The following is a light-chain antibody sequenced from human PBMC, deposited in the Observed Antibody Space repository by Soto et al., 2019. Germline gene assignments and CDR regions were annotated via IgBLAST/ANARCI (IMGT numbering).Light chain of an antibody. J-gene: IGKJ1*01. Sequence: PGEGVTLSCRASQSVSSSYLTWYQQKPGQAPRLLIYGASTRATGIPARFSGSGSGTDFTLTISSLQPEDFAVYYCQQDYNLPPWTFGQGTKVDIK. CDR1: QSVSSSY. CDR3: QQDYNLPPWT. V-gene: IGKV3D-7*01. CDR2: GAS.